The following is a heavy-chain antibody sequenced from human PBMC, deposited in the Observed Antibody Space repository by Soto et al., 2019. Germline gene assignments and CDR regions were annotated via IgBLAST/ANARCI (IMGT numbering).Heavy chain of an antibody. D-gene: IGHD6-13*01. Sequence: GGSLRLSCAASVLTFSGYAMIWVRQAPGKGLDWVSAISGSGGSTYYADSVKGRFTISRDNSKNTLYLQMNSLRAEDTALYYCAKLDSRIAAAGHFDYWGQGTLVTVSS. V-gene: IGHV3-23*01. CDR2: ISGSGGST. CDR3: AKLDSRIAAAGHFDY. J-gene: IGHJ4*02. CDR1: VLTFSGYA.